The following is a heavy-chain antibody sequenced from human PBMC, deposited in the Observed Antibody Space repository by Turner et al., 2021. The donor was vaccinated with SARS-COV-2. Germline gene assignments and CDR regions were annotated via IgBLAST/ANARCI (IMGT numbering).Heavy chain of an antibody. CDR1: GVSFSGYY. Sequence: VPLQQWRAGLLKPSEPLSLTCALYGVSFSGYYWSWLRQPPGKGLEWIGEIIHSGSTNYNPSLKSRVTISVDTSKNQCSLKLSSVTDADTAVYYCARAVWVRGVRMDVWGKGTTVTVSS. V-gene: IGHV4-34*12. D-gene: IGHD3-10*01. CDR2: IIHSGST. J-gene: IGHJ6*04. CDR3: ARAVWVRGVRMDV.